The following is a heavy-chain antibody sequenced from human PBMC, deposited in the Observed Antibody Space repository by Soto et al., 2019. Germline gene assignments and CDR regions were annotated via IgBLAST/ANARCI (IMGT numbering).Heavy chain of an antibody. J-gene: IGHJ6*02. Sequence: KGLEWIGRIYTSGSTNYNPSLKSRVTISVDTSKNQFSLKLSSVTAADTAVYYCARGDYDILTSYYYYYGMAVWGQGTTVTVTS. CDR3: ARGDYDILTSYYYYYGMAV. V-gene: IGHV4-4*07. D-gene: IGHD3-9*01. CDR2: IYTSGST.